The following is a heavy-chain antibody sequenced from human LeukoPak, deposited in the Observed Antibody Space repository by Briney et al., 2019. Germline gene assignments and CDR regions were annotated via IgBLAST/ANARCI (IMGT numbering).Heavy chain of an antibody. D-gene: IGHD5-24*01. CDR3: ARGRTLEMATIARPYYLDY. Sequence: SVKVSCKASGGTFSSYAISWVRQAPGQGLEWMGGIIPIFGTANYAQKFQGRVTITTDESTSTAYMELSSLRSEDTAVYYCARGRTLEMATIARPYYLDYWGQGTLVTVSS. CDR2: IIPIFGTA. J-gene: IGHJ4*02. V-gene: IGHV1-69*05. CDR1: GGTFSSYA.